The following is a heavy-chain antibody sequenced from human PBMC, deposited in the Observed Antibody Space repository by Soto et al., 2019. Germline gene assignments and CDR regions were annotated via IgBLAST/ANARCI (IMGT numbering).Heavy chain of an antibody. CDR1: GFTFSSYG. D-gene: IGHD6-13*01. CDR3: AKSLLQQLAPCEFDY. J-gene: IGHJ4*02. V-gene: IGHV3-30*18. CDR2: ISYDGSNK. Sequence: GGSLRLSCAASGFTFSSYGMHWVRQAPGKGLEWVAVISYDGSNKYYADSVKGRFTISRDNSKNTLYLQMNSLRAEDTAVYYCAKSLLQQLAPCEFDYWGQGTLVTVSS.